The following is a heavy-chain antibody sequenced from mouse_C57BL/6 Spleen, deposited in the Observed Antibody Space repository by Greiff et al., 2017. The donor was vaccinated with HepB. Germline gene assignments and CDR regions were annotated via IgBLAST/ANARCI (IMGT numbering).Heavy chain of an antibody. CDR2: IDPETGGT. D-gene: IGHD2-4*01. CDR1: GYTFTDYE. Sequence: QVQLQQSGAELVRPGASVTLSCKASGYTFTDYEMHWVKQTPVHGLEWIGAIDPETGGTAYNQKFKGKAILTADKSSSTAYMELRSLTSEDSAVYYCTRDGITTLMDYWGQGTSVTVSS. V-gene: IGHV1-15*01. CDR3: TRDGITTLMDY. J-gene: IGHJ4*01.